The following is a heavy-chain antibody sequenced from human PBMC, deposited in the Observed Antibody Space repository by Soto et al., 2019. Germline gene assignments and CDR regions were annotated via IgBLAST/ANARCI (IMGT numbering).Heavy chain of an antibody. J-gene: IGHJ6*02. Sequence: EVPLLESGGGLVQPGGSLRLSCAASGFTFSSYAMSWVRQAPGKGLEWVSAISGSGGSTYYADSVKGRFTISRDNSKNTLYLQMNSLRAEDTAVYYCAKDPYYDFWSGLNSVAYYYYGMDVWGQGTTVTVSS. CDR2: ISGSGGST. CDR3: AKDPYYDFWSGLNSVAYYYYGMDV. D-gene: IGHD3-3*01. CDR1: GFTFSSYA. V-gene: IGHV3-23*01.